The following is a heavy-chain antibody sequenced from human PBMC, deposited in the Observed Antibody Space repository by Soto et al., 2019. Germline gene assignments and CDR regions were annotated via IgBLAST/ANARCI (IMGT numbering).Heavy chain of an antibody. CDR1: GGTFSSYA. D-gene: IGHD3-10*01. V-gene: IGHV1-69*13. Sequence: ASVKVSCKASGGTFSSYAISWVRQAPGQGLEWMGGIIPIFGTANYAQKFQGRVTITADESTSTAYMELSSLRSEDTAVYYCARDNRPGPYYYYGMDVWGQGTTVTVSS. CDR2: IIPIFGTA. J-gene: IGHJ6*02. CDR3: ARDNRPGPYYYYGMDV.